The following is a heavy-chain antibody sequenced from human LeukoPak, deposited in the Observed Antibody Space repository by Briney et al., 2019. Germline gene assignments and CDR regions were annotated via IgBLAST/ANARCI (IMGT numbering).Heavy chain of an antibody. CDR3: AKASYSSGWIYYFDY. V-gene: IGHV3-21*01. CDR1: GFTFSSYS. CDR2: ISSSSSYI. Sequence: GGSLRLSCAASGFTFSSYSMNWVRQAPGKGLEWVSSISSSSSYIYYADSVKGRFTISRDNAKNSLYLQMNSLRAEDTAVYYCAKASYSSGWIYYFDYWGQGTLVTVSS. D-gene: IGHD6-19*01. J-gene: IGHJ4*02.